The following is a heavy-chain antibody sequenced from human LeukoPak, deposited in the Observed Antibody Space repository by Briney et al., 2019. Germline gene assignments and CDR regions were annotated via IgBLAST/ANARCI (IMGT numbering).Heavy chain of an antibody. CDR1: GGSISSSSYY. J-gene: IGHJ4*02. CDR3: ARDRYSSGFRLSSFDY. CDR2: IYYSGST. D-gene: IGHD6-19*01. Sequence: SETLSLTCTVSGGSISSSSYYWGWIRQPPGKGLEWIGSIYYSGSTYYNPSLKSRVTISVDTSKNQFSLKLSSVTAADTAVYYCARDRYSSGFRLSSFDYWGQGTLVTVSS. V-gene: IGHV4-39*07.